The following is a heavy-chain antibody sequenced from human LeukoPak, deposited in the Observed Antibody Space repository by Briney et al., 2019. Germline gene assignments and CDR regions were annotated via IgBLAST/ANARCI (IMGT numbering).Heavy chain of an antibody. J-gene: IGHJ1*01. CDR1: GYTFTGYY. CDR3: ARARITMVRGVITTGFQH. Sequence: ASVKVSCKASGYTFTGYYMHWVRQAPGQGLEWMGWINPNSGGTNYAQKFQGRVTMTRDTSISTAYMELSRLRSDDTAVYYCARARITMVRGVITTGFQHWGQGTLVTVSS. V-gene: IGHV1-2*02. D-gene: IGHD3-10*01. CDR2: INPNSGGT.